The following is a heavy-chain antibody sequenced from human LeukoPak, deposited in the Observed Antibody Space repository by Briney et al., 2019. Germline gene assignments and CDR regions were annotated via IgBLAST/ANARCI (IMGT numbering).Heavy chain of an antibody. D-gene: IGHD5-18*01. CDR2: IIPIFGTA. CDR3: AVDTAMVISG. Sequence: ASVKVSCKASGHTFTSYAMHWVRQAPGQGLEWMGGIIPIFGTANYAQKFQGRVTITADESTSTAYMELSSLRSEDTAVYYCAVDTAMVISGWGQGTLVTVSS. CDR1: GHTFTSYA. J-gene: IGHJ4*02. V-gene: IGHV1-69*13.